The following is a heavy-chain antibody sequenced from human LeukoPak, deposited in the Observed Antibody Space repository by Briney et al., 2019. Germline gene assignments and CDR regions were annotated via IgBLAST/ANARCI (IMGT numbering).Heavy chain of an antibody. CDR1: GFDLSTYE. CDR2: ITISGHTK. CDR3: ARGDPHADL. V-gene: IGHV3-48*03. J-gene: IGHJ5*02. Sequence: GGSLRLSCAASGFDLSTYEMNWVRQAPGEGLEWIADITISGHTKNYADSVKGRFTISRDNARTSLYLQMNSLRVEDTGVYYCARGDPHADLWGQGTLVTVSS.